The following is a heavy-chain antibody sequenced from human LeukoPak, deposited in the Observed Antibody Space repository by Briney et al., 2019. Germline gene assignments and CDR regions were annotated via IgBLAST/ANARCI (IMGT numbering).Heavy chain of an antibody. CDR2: ISGSGGST. J-gene: IGHJ4*02. CDR1: GFTFSSYA. D-gene: IGHD5-18*01. V-gene: IGHV3-23*01. CDR3: AKGAGYSYGNHVDY. Sequence: GGSLRLSCGASGFTFSSYAMSWVRQAPGKGLEWVSAISGSGGSTYYADSVKGRFTISRDNSKNTLYLQMNSLRAEDTAVYYCAKGAGYSYGNHVDYWGQGTLVTVSS.